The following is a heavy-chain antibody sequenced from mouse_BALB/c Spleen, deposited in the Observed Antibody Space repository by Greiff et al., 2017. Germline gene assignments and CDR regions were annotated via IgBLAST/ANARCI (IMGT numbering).Heavy chain of an antibody. V-gene: IGHV5-12-1*01. CDR1: GFTFSSYD. Sequence: EVMLVESGGDLVKPGGSLKLSCAASGFTFSSYDMSWVRQTPEKRLEWVAYISSGGGSTYYPDTVKGRFTISRDNAKNTLYLQMSSLKSEDTAMYYCARQDGYYWFAYWGQGTLVTVSA. CDR3: ARQDGYYWFAY. D-gene: IGHD2-3*01. J-gene: IGHJ3*01. CDR2: ISSGGGST.